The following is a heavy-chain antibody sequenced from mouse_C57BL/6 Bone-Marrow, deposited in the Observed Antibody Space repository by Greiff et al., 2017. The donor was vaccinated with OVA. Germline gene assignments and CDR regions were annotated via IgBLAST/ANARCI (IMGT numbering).Heavy chain of an antibody. CDR3: ARGNYYSYCSRPFAY. Sequence: QVQLQQPGAELVMPGASVKLSCKASGYTFTSYWMHWVKQRPGQGLEWIGEIDPSDSYTNYNQKFKGKSTLTVDKSSSTAYMQLSSLTSEDSAVYYCARGNYYSYCSRPFAYWGQGTLVTVSA. CDR1: GYTFTSYW. D-gene: IGHD1-1*01. V-gene: IGHV1-69*01. CDR2: IDPSDSYT. J-gene: IGHJ3*01.